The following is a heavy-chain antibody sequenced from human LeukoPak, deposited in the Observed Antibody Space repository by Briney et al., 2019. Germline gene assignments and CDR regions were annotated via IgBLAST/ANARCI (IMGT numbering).Heavy chain of an antibody. CDR3: ARDLRWEVPDAFDI. V-gene: IGHV1-18*01. Sequence: ASVKVSCKASGYTFTSYGISWVRQAPGQGLEWMGWISAYNGNTKYAQKVQGRVTMSTDTSTRTAYMELRSLRSDDTAVYYCARDLRWEVPDAFDIWGQGTMVTVSS. CDR2: ISAYNGNT. D-gene: IGHD4-23*01. J-gene: IGHJ3*02. CDR1: GYTFTSYG.